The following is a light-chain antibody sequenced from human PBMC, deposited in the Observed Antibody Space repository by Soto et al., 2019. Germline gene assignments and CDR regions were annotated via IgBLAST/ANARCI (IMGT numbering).Light chain of an antibody. CDR1: QRVSSY. CDR2: DGS. J-gene: IGKJ1*01. Sequence: IALTQSPATLSLSPGERATLSCRASQRVSSYLAWYQQRPGQAPRLLIYDGSSRATGIPARFSGSGSGTDFTLTISRLESEDFAVYYCQQYGNLLWTFGQGTKVDIK. CDR3: QQYGNLLWT. V-gene: IGKV3-11*01.